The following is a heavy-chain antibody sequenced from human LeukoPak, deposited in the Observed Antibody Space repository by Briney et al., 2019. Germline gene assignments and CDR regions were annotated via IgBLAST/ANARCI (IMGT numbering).Heavy chain of an antibody. J-gene: IGHJ6*04. CDR3: ARGKVVAASLHYGMDV. D-gene: IGHD6-19*01. CDR2: ISAYNGNT. V-gene: IGHV1-18*04. CDR1: GYTFTSYG. Sequence: ASVKVSCKASGYTFTSYGISWVRQAPGQGLEWMGWISAYNGNTNYAQKLQGRVTMTTDTSTSTAYMELRSLRSDDTAVYYCARGKVVAASLHYGMDVWGKGTTVTVSS.